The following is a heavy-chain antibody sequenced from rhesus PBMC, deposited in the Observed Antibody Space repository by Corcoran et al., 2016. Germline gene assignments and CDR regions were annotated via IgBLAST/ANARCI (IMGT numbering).Heavy chain of an antibody. J-gene: IGHJ4*01. CDR1: GYSISSGYY. Sequence: QVQLQESGPGLVKPSETLSLTCAVSGYSISSGYYWGWIRQPPGKGLEYIGYIIGSSGSTYYNPSLKSRVTISKDTSKNQFSLKLSSVTAADTAVYYCARRPYYYDSGYFYWGQGVLVTVSS. CDR2: IIGSSGST. CDR3: ARRPYYYDSGYFY. D-gene: IGHD3-28*01. V-gene: IGHV4-99*01.